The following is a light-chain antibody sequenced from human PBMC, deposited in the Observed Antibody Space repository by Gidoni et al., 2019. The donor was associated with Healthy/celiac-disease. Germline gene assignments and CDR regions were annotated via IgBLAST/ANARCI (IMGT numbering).Light chain of an antibody. V-gene: IGKV1-39*01. Sequence: DIQMTQYPSSLSASVGDRVTITCRTSQSISSYLKWYQQKPGKAPKLLIYAASSFQSGVPSRFSGSGSGTDFTLTISRLQPEDFATYYCQQRYSTLLTFGGGTKVEIK. CDR3: QQRYSTLLT. J-gene: IGKJ4*01. CDR2: AAS. CDR1: QSISSY.